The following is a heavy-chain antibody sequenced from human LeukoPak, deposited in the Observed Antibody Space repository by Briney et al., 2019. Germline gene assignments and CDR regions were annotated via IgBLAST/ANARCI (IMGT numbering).Heavy chain of an antibody. Sequence: GGSLRLSCAASGFTFSSYGMHWVRQAPGKGLEWVAVISYDGSNKYYADSVKGRFTISRDNSKNTLYLQMNSLRAEDTAVYYCAGSSWYFTPAFDYWGQGTLVTVSS. D-gene: IGHD6-13*01. CDR1: GFTFSSYG. CDR2: ISYDGSNK. CDR3: AGSSWYFTPAFDY. V-gene: IGHV3-30*03. J-gene: IGHJ4*02.